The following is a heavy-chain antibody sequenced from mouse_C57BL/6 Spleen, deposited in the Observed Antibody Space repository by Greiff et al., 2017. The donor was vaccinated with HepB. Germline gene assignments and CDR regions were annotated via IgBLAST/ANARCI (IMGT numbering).Heavy chain of an antibody. V-gene: IGHV1-69*01. CDR1: GYTFTSYW. Sequence: QVQLKQPGAELVMPGASVKLSCKASGYTFTSYWMHWVKQRPGQGLEWIGEIDPSDSYTNYNQKFKGKSTLTVDKSSSTAYMQLSSLTSEDSAVYYCARWGTSAWFAYWGQGTLVTVSA. D-gene: IGHD3-3*01. CDR3: ARWGTSAWFAY. CDR2: IDPSDSYT. J-gene: IGHJ3*01.